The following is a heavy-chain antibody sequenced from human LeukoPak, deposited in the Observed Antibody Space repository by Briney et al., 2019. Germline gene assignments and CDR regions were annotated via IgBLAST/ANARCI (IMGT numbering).Heavy chain of an antibody. CDR3: ARVASKDGPVDY. CDR1: GGSISSYY. J-gene: IGHJ4*02. V-gene: IGHV4-4*07. CDR2: IYTSGST. Sequence: SETLSLTCTVSGGSISSYYWSWTRQPAGRGLEWIGRIYTSGSTNYNPSLKSRVTMSVDTSKNQFSLKLSSVTAADTAVYYCARVASKDGPVDYWGQGTLVTVSS.